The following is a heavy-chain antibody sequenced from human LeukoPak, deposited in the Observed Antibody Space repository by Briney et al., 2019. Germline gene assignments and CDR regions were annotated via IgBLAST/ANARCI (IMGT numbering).Heavy chain of an antibody. J-gene: IGHJ4*02. D-gene: IGHD3-22*01. V-gene: IGHV3-53*01. CDR3: ARGPHRITMIVDGY. Sequence: GGSLRLSCAASGFTVSSNYMSWVRQAPGKGLEWVSVIYSGGSTYYADSVKGRFTISRDNSKNTLYLQMNSLRAEDTAVYYCARGPHRITMIVDGYWGQGTLVTVSS. CDR1: GFTVSSNY. CDR2: IYSGGST.